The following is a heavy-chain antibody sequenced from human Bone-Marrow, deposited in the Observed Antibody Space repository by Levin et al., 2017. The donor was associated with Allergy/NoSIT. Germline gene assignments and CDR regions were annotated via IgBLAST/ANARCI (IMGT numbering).Heavy chain of an antibody. J-gene: IGHJ4*02. CDR2: ISGTGRHI. V-gene: IGHV3-21*01. CDR3: AKDEGPFSSSFAFDC. CDR1: GFNFASYG. D-gene: IGHD2-2*01. Sequence: SCAASGFNFASYGMNCVRQAPGTGLEWVSSISGTGRHIYLADSLKGRFTISRDNAKNSLSLQMNNLRVEDTAVFYCAKDEGPFSSSFAFDCWGQGALVTVSS.